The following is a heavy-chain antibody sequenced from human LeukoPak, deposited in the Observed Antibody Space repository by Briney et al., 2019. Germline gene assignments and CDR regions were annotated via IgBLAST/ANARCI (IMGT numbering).Heavy chain of an antibody. J-gene: IGHJ6*02. CDR1: GYTFRSYG. CDR3: ARGAIFGADTSPIYYYGLDV. V-gene: IGHV1-18*01. Sequence: GASVKVSCTTSGYTFRSYGITWVRQAPGQGLEWMGWISGYNGVVHYAQKVQGRVTMTTDTSTMTACMELRSLRSADTAVYYCARGAIFGADTSPIYYYGLDVWGQGTTITVSS. D-gene: IGHD3-3*01. CDR2: ISGYNGVV.